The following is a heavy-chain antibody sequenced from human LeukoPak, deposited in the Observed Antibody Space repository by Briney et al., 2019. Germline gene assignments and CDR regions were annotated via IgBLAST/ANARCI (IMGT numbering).Heavy chain of an antibody. CDR2: ISYNGSNK. CDR3: ATDHGFHYGAYFDY. D-gene: IGHD4-17*01. J-gene: IGHJ4*02. Sequence: GGSLRLSCAASGFTFSSFGMHWVRQAPGKGLEWVAVISYNGSNKYSADSVKGRFTISRDNSKNTLYLQMNSLRAEDTAVYYCATDHGFHYGAYFDYWGQGTLVTVSS. V-gene: IGHV3-30*03. CDR1: GFTFSSFG.